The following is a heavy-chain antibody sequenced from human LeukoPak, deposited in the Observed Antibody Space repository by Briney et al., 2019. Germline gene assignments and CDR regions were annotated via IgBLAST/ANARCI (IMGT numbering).Heavy chain of an antibody. CDR3: ARDRTPLRYFDWFHKPAPYYYGMDV. J-gene: IGHJ6*02. V-gene: IGHV1-46*01. CDR1: GYTFTGYY. Sequence: GASVKVSCKASGYTFTGYYMHWVRQAPGQGLEWMGIINPSGGSTSYAQKFQGRVTMTRDTSTSTVYMELSSLRSEDTAVYYCARDRTPLRYFDWFHKPAPYYYGMDVWGQGTTVTVSS. CDR2: INPSGGST. D-gene: IGHD3-9*01.